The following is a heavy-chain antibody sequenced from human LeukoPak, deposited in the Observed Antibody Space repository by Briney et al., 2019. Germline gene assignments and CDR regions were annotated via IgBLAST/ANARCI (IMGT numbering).Heavy chain of an antibody. V-gene: IGHV4-34*01. CDR3: ATEPGYCSGGRCYGGWFDP. D-gene: IGHD2-15*01. CDR2: INQSGST. CDR1: GGSFSGYY. Sequence: SETLSLTCAVYGGSFSGYYWSWIRQAPGKGLEWIGEINQSGSTNYNPSLKSRVTISVNTSKNQFSLKLSSVTAADTAVYYCATEPGYCSGGRCYGGWFDPWGQGTLVTVSS. J-gene: IGHJ5*02.